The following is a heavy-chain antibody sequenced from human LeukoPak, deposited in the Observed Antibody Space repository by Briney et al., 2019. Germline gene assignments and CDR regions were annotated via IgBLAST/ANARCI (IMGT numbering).Heavy chain of an antibody. CDR1: GFTFSSYS. CDR2: ISGSGSST. J-gene: IGHJ3*02. CDR3: AKRVVVSADAFDI. Sequence: GGSLRLSCAASGFTFSSYSMNWVRQAPGKGLEWVSGISGSGSSTYYADSVKGRFTISRDNSKNTLYLQMNSLRAEDTAVYYCAKRVVVSADAFDIWGQGTMVTVSS. V-gene: IGHV3-23*01. D-gene: IGHD2-2*01.